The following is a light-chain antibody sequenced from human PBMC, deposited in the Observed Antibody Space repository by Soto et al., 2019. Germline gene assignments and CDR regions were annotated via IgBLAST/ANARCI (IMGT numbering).Light chain of an antibody. CDR1: PSVSSN. CDR3: QQYNVWPLP. Sequence: EIVMTQSPATLSVSPGERATLSCRASPSVSSNLAWYQQKPGQTPKLLIYVASTRATGIPAKFSGSGYGTEFTLTNGSLQSEDFAVYYFQQYNVWPLPFGGGTKVEF. J-gene: IGKJ4*01. CDR2: VAS. V-gene: IGKV3-15*01.